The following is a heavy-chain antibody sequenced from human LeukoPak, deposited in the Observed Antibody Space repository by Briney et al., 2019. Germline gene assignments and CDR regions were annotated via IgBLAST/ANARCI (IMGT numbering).Heavy chain of an antibody. V-gene: IGHV4-4*07. D-gene: IGHD1-26*01. J-gene: IGHJ4*02. CDR1: GGSISSYY. CDR3: ARISKWELGYYFDY. CDR2: IYTSGST. Sequence: PSETLSLTCTVSGGSISSYYWSWIRQPAGKGLEWIGRIYTSGSTNYNPSLKSRVTMSVDTSKNQFSLKLSSVTAADTAVYYCARISKWELGYYFDYWGQGTLVTVSS.